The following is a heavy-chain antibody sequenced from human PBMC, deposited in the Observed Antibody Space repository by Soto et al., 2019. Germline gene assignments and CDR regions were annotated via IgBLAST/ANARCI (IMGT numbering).Heavy chain of an antibody. V-gene: IGHV3-7*01. D-gene: IGHD1-26*01. Sequence: GGSLRLSCAASGFTFSSYWMSWVRQAPGKGLEWVANIKQDGSEKYYVDSVKGRFTISRDNAKHSLYLQMNSLRAEDTAVYYCARVRGGATRAFDSWGQGTLVTVSS. CDR3: ARVRGGATRAFDS. J-gene: IGHJ4*02. CDR1: GFTFSSYW. CDR2: IKQDGSEK.